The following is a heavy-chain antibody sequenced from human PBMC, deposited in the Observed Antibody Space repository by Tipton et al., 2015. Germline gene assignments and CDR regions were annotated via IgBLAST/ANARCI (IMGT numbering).Heavy chain of an antibody. CDR1: GGSISSEY. J-gene: IGHJ4*02. CDR3: ARDRPGANYFDY. V-gene: IGHV4-59*01. D-gene: IGHD7-27*01. CDR2: VFYTGST. Sequence: TLSLTCTVSGGSISSEYWSWIRQPPGKGLEWIGYVFYTGSTYYNPSPESRVTISVDTFENQFSLKLSSVTAADTAVYYCARDRPGANYFDYWGQGTLVTVSS.